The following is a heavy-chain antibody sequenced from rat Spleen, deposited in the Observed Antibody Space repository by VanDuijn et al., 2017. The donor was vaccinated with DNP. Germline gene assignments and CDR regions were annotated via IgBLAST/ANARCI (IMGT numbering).Heavy chain of an antibody. CDR1: GFAFNNYG. J-gene: IGHJ1*01. CDR2: INTSGGRT. D-gene: IGHD1-12*02. CDR3: VRPDYYFGSYPFF. Sequence: EVQLVESGGGVVQPGRSLQLSCEASGFAFNNYGMAWVRQAPKKGLEWVATINTSGGRTYYRDSVQGRFTISRDNAKSALYLQMNSLRSEDMATYYCVRPDYYFGSYPFFWGPGTMVTVSS. V-gene: IGHV5S13*01.